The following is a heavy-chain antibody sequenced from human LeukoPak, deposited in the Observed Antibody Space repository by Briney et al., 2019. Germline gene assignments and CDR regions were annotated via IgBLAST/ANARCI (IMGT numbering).Heavy chain of an antibody. CDR3: ATQDNYYYGMDV. CDR1: GFTVSSNE. Sequence: GGSLRLACAASGFTVSSNEMSWVRQAPGKGLEWVSSISGGSTYYADSRKGRFTISRDNSKNTLHLQMNSLRAEDTAVYYCATQDNYYYGMDVWGQGTTVTVSS. CDR2: ISGGST. J-gene: IGHJ6*02. V-gene: IGHV3-38-3*01.